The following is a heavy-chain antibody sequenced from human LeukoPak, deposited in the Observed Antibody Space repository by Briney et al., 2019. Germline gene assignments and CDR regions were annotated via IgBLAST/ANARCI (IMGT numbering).Heavy chain of an antibody. D-gene: IGHD6-13*01. V-gene: IGHV3-23*01. J-gene: IGHJ4*02. CDR1: GFTFSSYA. Sequence: PGGSLRLSCAASGFTFSSYAMSWVRQAPGKGLEWVSAISGSGGSTYYADSVKGRFTISRDNSKSTLYLQMNSLGAEDTAVYYCATHRHSSSWYAEPDLVNWGQGTLVTVSS. CDR2: ISGSGGST. CDR3: ATHRHSSSWYAEPDLVN.